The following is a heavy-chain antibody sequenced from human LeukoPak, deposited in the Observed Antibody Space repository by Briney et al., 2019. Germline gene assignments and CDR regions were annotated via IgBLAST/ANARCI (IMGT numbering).Heavy chain of an antibody. D-gene: IGHD3-3*01. CDR3: ARDDFWSGYPAYYYYYMDV. CDR2: IKQDGSEK. V-gene: IGHV3-7*01. Sequence: GGSLRLSCAASGFTFSSYWMSWVRHAPRKGPDWLANIKQDGSEKYYVDSVKGRFTISRDNAKTSLYLQMNSLRAEDTAVYYCARDDFWSGYPAYYYYYMDVWGKGTTVTVSS. CDR1: GFTFSSYW. J-gene: IGHJ6*03.